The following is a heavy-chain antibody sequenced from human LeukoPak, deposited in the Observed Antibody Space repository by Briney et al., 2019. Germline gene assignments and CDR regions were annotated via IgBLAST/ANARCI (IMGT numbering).Heavy chain of an antibody. V-gene: IGHV3-23*01. D-gene: IGHD6-19*01. Sequence: AGGSLRLSCVVSGLTFSSYSMTWVCQAPGKGLEWVSGISASGGETCNPDSVKGRFTISRDNSKNTQYLLMNSLRAEDTAVYYCATNGPGIAVAGYVDYWGQGTLVTGSS. CDR2: ISASGGET. CDR3: ATNGPGIAVAGYVDY. CDR1: GLTFSSYS. J-gene: IGHJ4*02.